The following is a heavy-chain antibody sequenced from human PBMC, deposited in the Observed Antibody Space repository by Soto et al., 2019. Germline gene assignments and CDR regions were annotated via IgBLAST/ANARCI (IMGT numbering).Heavy chain of an antibody. CDR1: GYTFTSYD. CDR2: MNPNSGNT. J-gene: IGHJ6*02. Sequence: ASVKVSCKASGYTFTSYDINWVRQATGQGLEWMGWMNPNSGNTGYAQKFQGRVTMTRNTSISTAYMELSSLRSEDTAVYYCARGRKGYYYYGMDVWGQGTTVTVSS. CDR3: ARGRKGYYYYGMDV. V-gene: IGHV1-8*01.